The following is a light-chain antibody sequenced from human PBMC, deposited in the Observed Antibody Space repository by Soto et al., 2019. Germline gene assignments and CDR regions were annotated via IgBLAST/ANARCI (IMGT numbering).Light chain of an antibody. CDR3: QQGSNWLPT. J-gene: IGKJ5*01. CDR1: QSVSSY. V-gene: IGKV3-11*01. CDR2: DAS. Sequence: EIVLTQSPATLSLSPGERATLSCRASQSVSSYLAWYQQKPGQAPGLLIYDASNRATGIPARFSCSGSGTDFTLTISSLEPEDFADYSCQQGSNWLPTFGQGTRLEIK.